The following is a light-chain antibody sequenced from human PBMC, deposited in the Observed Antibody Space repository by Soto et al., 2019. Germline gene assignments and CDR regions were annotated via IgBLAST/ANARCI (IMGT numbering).Light chain of an antibody. CDR3: SSYKTTNTYV. V-gene: IGLV2-14*01. CDR2: EVT. CDR1: SSDVGGYNY. J-gene: IGLJ1*01. Sequence: QSALTQPASVSGSPGQSITISCTGTSSDVGGYNYVSWYQQHPGKAPKLMIYEVTHRPSGVSNRFSGSKSGNTASLTISGLQAEDEADYYCSSYKTTNTYVFGTGTKVTVL.